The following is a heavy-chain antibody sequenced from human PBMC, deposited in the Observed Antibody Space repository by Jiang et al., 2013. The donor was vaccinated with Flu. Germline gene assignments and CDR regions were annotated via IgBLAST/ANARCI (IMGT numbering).Heavy chain of an antibody. CDR3: ARPWRGGSSYDAFDI. D-gene: IGHD2-15*01. Sequence: SLKISCKGSGYSFTSYWIGWVRQMPGKGLEWMGIIYPGDSDTRYSPSFQGQVTISADKSISTAYLQLKASDTAIYYCARPWRGGSSYDAFDIWGQGTMVTVSS. J-gene: IGHJ3*02. CDR1: GYSFTSYW. V-gene: IGHV5-51*01. CDR2: IYPGDSDT.